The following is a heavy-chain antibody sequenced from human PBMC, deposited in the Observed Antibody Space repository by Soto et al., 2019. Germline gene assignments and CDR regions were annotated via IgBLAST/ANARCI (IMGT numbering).Heavy chain of an antibody. CDR2: IYYTGNS. CDR3: AREQSGFDS. Sequence: QVQLQESGPELVKPSQTLSLTCSVSGGSITTNGHYWTWIRQHPGQGLEWIAYIYYTGNSYLNPSLKSRLSISVDTSKNQFSLELRSVTAADTAVYYCAREQSGFDSWGQGTLVTVSS. V-gene: IGHV4-31*03. J-gene: IGHJ4*02. D-gene: IGHD3-10*01. CDR1: GGSITTNGHY.